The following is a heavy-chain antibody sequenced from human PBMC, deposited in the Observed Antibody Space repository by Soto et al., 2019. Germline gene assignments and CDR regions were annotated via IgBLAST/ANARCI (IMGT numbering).Heavy chain of an antibody. D-gene: IGHD3-10*01. J-gene: IGHJ5*02. CDR3: ARVPGP. Sequence: SETLSLTCAVSGGSISSGGYSWSWIRQPPGKGLEWIGYIYHSGSTYYNPSLKSRVTISVDRPKNQFSLKLTSATAADTAVYYCARVPGPWGQGTLVTVSS. V-gene: IGHV4-30-2*01. CDR2: IYHSGST. CDR1: GGSISSGGYS.